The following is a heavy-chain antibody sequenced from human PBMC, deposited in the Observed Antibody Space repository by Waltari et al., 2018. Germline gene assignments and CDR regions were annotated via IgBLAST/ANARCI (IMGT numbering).Heavy chain of an antibody. Sequence: QVQLQQWGAGLLKPSETLSLTCAVYGGSFSGYYWSWIRQPPGKGLEWIGEINHSGSTNYNPSLKSRVTISVDTSKNQFSLKLSSVTAADTAVYYCARDVVVVVVAATGGPWFDPWGQGTLVTVSS. V-gene: IGHV4-34*01. J-gene: IGHJ5*02. CDR1: GGSFSGYY. CDR2: INHSGST. D-gene: IGHD2-15*01. CDR3: ARDVVVVVVAATGGPWFDP.